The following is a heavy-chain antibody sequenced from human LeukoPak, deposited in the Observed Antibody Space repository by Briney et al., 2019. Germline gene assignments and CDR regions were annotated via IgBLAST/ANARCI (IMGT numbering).Heavy chain of an antibody. CDR3: ARGIVLAGNVDY. Sequence: PGGSLRLSCAASGFTFSSFEMHWVRQAPGKGLEWVSSISLSSSYIYYADSVKGRFTISRDNAKNSLYLQMNSLRVEDTAVYYCARGIVLAGNVDYWGQGTLVTVSS. J-gene: IGHJ4*02. D-gene: IGHD6-19*01. CDR2: ISLSSSYI. CDR1: GFTFSSFE. V-gene: IGHV3-21*01.